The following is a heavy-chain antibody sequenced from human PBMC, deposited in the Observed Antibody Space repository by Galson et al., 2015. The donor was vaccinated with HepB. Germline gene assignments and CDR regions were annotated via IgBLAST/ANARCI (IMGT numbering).Heavy chain of an antibody. J-gene: IGHJ4*02. CDR2: ISSSSSYI. V-gene: IGHV3-21*01. Sequence: LRLSCAASGFTFSSYSMNWVRQAPGKGLEWVSSISSSSSYIYYADSVKGRFTISRDNAKNSLYLQMNSLRAEDTAVYYCARVGWDSGYVDYWGQGTLVTVSS. CDR1: GFTFSSYS. CDR3: ARVGWDSGYVDY. D-gene: IGHD1-26*01.